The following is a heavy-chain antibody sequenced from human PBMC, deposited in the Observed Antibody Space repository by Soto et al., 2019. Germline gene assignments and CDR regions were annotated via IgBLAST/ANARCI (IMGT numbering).Heavy chain of an antibody. D-gene: IGHD1-26*01. J-gene: IGHJ6*02. CDR2: IYTSGST. CDR1: GGSISSYY. V-gene: IGHV4-4*07. CDR3: ARDHRSRVGASSYYYYGMDV. Sequence: SETLFLTCTVSGGSISSYYWSWIRQPAGKGLEWIGRIYTSGSTNYNPSLKSRVTMSVDTSKNQFSLKLSSVTAADTAVYYCARDHRSRVGASSYYYYGMDVWGQGTTVTVSS.